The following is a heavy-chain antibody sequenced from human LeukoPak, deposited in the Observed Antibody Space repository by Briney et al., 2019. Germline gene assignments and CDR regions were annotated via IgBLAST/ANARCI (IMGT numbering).Heavy chain of an antibody. CDR2: ISGDGGST. V-gene: IGHV3-43*02. Sequence: PGGSLRLSCAASGFTFDDYAMHWVRQAPGKGLDWVSLISGDGGSTYYADSVKGRFTISRDNSKNSLYLQMNSLRTEDTALYYCAKVGYCSGGSCYPVAFDIWGQGTMVTVSS. CDR3: AKVGYCSGGSCYPVAFDI. D-gene: IGHD2-15*01. J-gene: IGHJ3*02. CDR1: GFTFDDYA.